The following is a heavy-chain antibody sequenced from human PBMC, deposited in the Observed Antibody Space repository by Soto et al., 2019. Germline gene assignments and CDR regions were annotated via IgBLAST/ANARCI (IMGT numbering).Heavy chain of an antibody. Sequence: SETLSLTCAVSGCSISSGGYSWSWIRQPPGKGLEWIGYIYHSGSTYYNPSLKSRVTISVDRSKNQFSLKLSSVTAADTAVYYCARGPPLGYWGQGTLVTVSS. CDR2: IYHSGST. V-gene: IGHV4-30-2*01. CDR3: ARGPPLGY. CDR1: GCSISSGGYS. J-gene: IGHJ4*02.